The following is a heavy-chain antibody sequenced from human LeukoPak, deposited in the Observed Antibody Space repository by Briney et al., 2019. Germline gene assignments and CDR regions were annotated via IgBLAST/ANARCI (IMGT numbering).Heavy chain of an antibody. J-gene: IGHJ4*02. D-gene: IGHD1-26*01. CDR1: VYTLTALS. Sequence: ASVKVSCKVSVYTLTALSMHWVRQAPGQGLEWMGWIIPNSGATNYAQNFQGRVTMTRDTSISTAYMELNRLTSDDTAVYYCARQLGATSRDYWAQRTLVTVSS. CDR2: IIPNSGAT. V-gene: IGHV1-2*02. CDR3: ARQLGATSRDY.